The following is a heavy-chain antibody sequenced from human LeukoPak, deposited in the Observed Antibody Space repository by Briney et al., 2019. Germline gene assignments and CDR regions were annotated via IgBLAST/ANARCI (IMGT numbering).Heavy chain of an antibody. CDR2: INPNSGGT. D-gene: IGHD3-10*01. V-gene: IGHV1-2*02. Sequence: GASVKVSCKASGYTFTGYYMHWVRQAPGQGLEWMGWINPNSGGTNYAQKFQGRVTMTRDTSISTAYMELSRLRSDDTAVYYCARDRLVRGATGDYWGQGTLVTVSS. CDR1: GYTFTGYY. J-gene: IGHJ4*02. CDR3: ARDRLVRGATGDY.